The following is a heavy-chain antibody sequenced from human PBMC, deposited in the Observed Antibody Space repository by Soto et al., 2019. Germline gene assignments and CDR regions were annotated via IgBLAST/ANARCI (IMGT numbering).Heavy chain of an antibody. CDR3: ARYYDFWSGYYGMDV. Sequence: ASVKVSGKASGYTFTSYDINWVRQATGQGLEWMGWMNPNSGNTGYAQKFQGRVTMTRNTSISTAYMELSSLRSEDTAVYYCARYYDFWSGYYGMDVWGQGTTVTVSS. D-gene: IGHD3-3*01. CDR2: MNPNSGNT. V-gene: IGHV1-8*01. CDR1: GYTFTSYD. J-gene: IGHJ6*02.